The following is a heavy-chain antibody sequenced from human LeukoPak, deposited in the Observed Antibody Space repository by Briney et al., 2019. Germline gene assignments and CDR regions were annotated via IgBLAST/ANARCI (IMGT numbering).Heavy chain of an antibody. Sequence: ASVKVSCKASGYTFTGYYMHWVRQAPGQGLEWMGWINPNSGGTNYAQKFQGRVTMTRDTSISTAYMELSRLRSDDTAVYYCARVPSGSSSSNYYYYYMDVWGKGTTVTVS. D-gene: IGHD6-6*01. CDR1: GYTFTGYY. CDR3: ARVPSGSSSSNYYYYYMDV. J-gene: IGHJ6*03. CDR2: INPNSGGT. V-gene: IGHV1-2*02.